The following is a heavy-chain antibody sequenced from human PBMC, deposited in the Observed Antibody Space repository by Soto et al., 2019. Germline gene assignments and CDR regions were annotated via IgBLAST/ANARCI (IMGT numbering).Heavy chain of an antibody. Sequence: QLQLQESGSGLVQPSQTLSLTCVVSGGSINSGYYSWSWIRQPPGKGLEWIGNIYQSGSAFYNPSLKSRVTIRVDRSNTYFSLKLSSVTAAETAVYYCARSHDYGVFDICGQGKMVTVSS. D-gene: IGHD4-17*01. CDR3: ARSHDYGVFDI. CDR1: GGSINSGYYS. J-gene: IGHJ3*02. V-gene: IGHV4-30-2*01. CDR2: IYQSGSA.